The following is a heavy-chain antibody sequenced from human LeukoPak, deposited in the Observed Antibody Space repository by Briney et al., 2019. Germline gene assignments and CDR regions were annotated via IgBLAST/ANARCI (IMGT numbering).Heavy chain of an antibody. V-gene: IGHV1-46*01. CDR1: GYTFTTYY. D-gene: IGHD6-13*01. CDR3: ARVGITAATADY. CDR2: INPRGGST. Sequence: ASVKVSCKASGYTFTTYYMHWLRQAPGQGPEWMGIINPRGGSTDYAQKLEGRVTMTSDTSTSTVYMELNDLTSEDTAVYFCARVGITAATADYWGQGTLVTVSS. J-gene: IGHJ4*02.